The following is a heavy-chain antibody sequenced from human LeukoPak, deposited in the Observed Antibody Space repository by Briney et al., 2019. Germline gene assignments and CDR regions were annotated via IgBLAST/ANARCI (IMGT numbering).Heavy chain of an antibody. CDR1: GFTLSSYT. CDR3: ARVRDLYRDY. D-gene: IGHD5-12*01. J-gene: IGHJ4*02. CDR2: ISGSSTYT. Sequence: GGSLRLSCAASGFTLSSYTMNWVRQAPGKGLEWVSSISGSSTYTFYADSVMGRFTISRDNAKNSLYLHMSSLRAEDTAVYYCARVRDLYRDYWGQGILVTVSS. V-gene: IGHV3-21*01.